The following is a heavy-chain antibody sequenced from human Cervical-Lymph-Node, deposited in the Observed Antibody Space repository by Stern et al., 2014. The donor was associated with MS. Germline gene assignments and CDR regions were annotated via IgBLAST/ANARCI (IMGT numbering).Heavy chain of an antibody. D-gene: IGHD6-13*01. J-gene: IGHJ4*02. CDR2: IAPLFGTA. CDR1: GGSFNSFD. V-gene: IGHV1-69*01. Sequence: VQLEESGAEVKKPESSVKVSCKASGGSFNSFDISWVRQAPGQGLEWLGGIAPLFGTANYAQNFQGRVTFTADESTSTAYMELSSLRSEDTAVYYCARHQGGIAANWGQGTLVTVSS. CDR3: ARHQGGIAAN.